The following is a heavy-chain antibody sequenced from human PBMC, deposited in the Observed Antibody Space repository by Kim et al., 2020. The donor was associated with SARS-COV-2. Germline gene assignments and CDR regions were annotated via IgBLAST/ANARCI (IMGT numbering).Heavy chain of an antibody. CDR1: GGSISSGGYY. V-gene: IGHV4-31*03. CDR2: IYYSGST. Sequence: SETLSLTCTVSGGSISSGGYYWSWIRQHPGKGLEWIGYIYYSGSTYYNPSLKSRVTISVDTSKNQFSLKLSSVTAADTAVYYCARDGDYAHDAFDIWGQGTMVTVSS. J-gene: IGHJ3*02. CDR3: ARDGDYAHDAFDI. D-gene: IGHD4-17*01.